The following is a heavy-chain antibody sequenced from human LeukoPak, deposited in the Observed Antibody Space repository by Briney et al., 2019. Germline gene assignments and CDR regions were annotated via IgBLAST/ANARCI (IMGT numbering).Heavy chain of an antibody. J-gene: IGHJ6*03. Sequence: GGSLRLSCAASGFTFSSYSMNWVRQAPGKGLEWVSSISSSSSYIYYADSVKGRFTISRDNAKNSLYLQMNSLRAEDTAVYYCARSRSGIVVVDYYMDVWGKGTTVTISS. V-gene: IGHV3-21*01. D-gene: IGHD2-21*01. CDR2: ISSSSSYI. CDR3: ARSRSGIVVVDYYMDV. CDR1: GFTFSSYS.